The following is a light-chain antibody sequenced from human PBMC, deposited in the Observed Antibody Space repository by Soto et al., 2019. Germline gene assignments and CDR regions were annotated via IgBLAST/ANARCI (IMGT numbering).Light chain of an antibody. CDR1: QSVSSSY. CDR2: GAS. V-gene: IGKV3-20*01. J-gene: IGKJ1*01. CDR3: QQYGSSLTWT. Sequence: EIVLTQSPGTLSLSPGERATLSCRASQSVSSSYLAWYQQKPGQAPRLLIYGASSSATGIPDRCSGSGSGTDFTLTISRLEPEDFAVYYCQQYGSSLTWTFGQGTKVEIK.